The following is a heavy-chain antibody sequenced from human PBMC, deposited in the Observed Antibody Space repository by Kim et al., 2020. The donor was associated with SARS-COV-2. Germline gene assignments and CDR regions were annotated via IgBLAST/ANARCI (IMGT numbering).Heavy chain of an antibody. CDR3: ARGSGDILTRGYGMDV. CDR2: IYDSGST. J-gene: IGHJ6*02. CDR1: GGSISSGGYY. Sequence: SETLSLTCTVSGGSISSGGYYWSWIRQHPGKGLEWIGNIYDSGSTYYNPSLKSRVTMSVDTSKNQFSLKLSSVTAADTAVYYCARGSGDILTRGYGMDVWGQGTTVTVSS. D-gene: IGHD3-9*01. V-gene: IGHV4-31*03.